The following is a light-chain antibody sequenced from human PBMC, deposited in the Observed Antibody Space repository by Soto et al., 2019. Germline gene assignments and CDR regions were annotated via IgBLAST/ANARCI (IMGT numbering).Light chain of an antibody. CDR1: QSISNY. CDR2: DAS. Sequence: EIVLTQSPATLSLSPGERATLSCRASQSISNYLAWYQQKPGQAPRLLIYDASNRATGIPARFSGSGSGTDFTLTISSLEPEDFAVYYGQQRSDWYTFGQGTNLEIK. J-gene: IGKJ2*01. V-gene: IGKV3-11*01. CDR3: QQRSDWYT.